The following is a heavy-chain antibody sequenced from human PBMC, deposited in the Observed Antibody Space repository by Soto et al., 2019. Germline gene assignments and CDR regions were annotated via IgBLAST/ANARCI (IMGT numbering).Heavy chain of an antibody. V-gene: IGHV4-31*03. J-gene: IGHJ2*01. CDR1: GGSISSGGYY. CDR3: ARAGFRYWYFDL. Sequence: SETLSLTCTVSGGSISSGGYYWSWIRQHPGKGLEWIGYIYYSGSTYYNPSLKSRVTISVDTSKNQFSLRLSSVTAADTAVYYCARAGFRYWYFDLWGRGTLVTVSS. D-gene: IGHD3-10*01. CDR2: IYYSGST.